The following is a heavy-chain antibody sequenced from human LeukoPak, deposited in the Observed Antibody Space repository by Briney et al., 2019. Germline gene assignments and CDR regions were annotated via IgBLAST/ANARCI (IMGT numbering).Heavy chain of an antibody. CDR3: AGANSSTWIYFDF. J-gene: IGHJ4*02. V-gene: IGHV1-2*06. CDR2: ISPNSGGT. CDR1: GYTFTDYY. D-gene: IGHD2-2*01. Sequence: ASVKVSCTASGYTFTDYYMHWVRQAPGQGLEWMGRISPNSGGTSYAQKFQGRVTVTRDTSISTAYMELSRLRSDDTAVYYCAGANSSTWIYFDFWGQGTLVTVSS.